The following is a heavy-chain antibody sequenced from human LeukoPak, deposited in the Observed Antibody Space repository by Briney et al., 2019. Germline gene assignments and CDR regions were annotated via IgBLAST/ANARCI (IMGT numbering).Heavy chain of an antibody. CDR3: ARGATVPSRRYFDY. CDR2: IIPIFGTA. Sequence: SVKVSCKASGGTFSSYAISWVRQAPGQGLEWMGGIIPIFGTANYAQKFQGRVTITADKSTSIAYMELSSLRSEDTAVYYCARGATVPSRRYFDYWGQGTLVTVSS. V-gene: IGHV1-69*06. J-gene: IGHJ4*02. CDR1: GGTFSSYA. D-gene: IGHD4-17*01.